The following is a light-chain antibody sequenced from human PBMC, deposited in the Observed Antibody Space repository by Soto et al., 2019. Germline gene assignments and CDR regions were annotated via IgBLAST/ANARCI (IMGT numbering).Light chain of an antibody. CDR2: DAS. V-gene: IGKV3-20*01. Sequence: EIVLTQSPGTLSLSPGERATLSCRASQSVSSTYLAWYQQKPGQAPRLLILDASSRASRIPDRFNGSGSGTDFTLTISRLEPEDLAVYYCQHYGSSPKTFGQGTKVEVK. J-gene: IGKJ1*01. CDR1: QSVSSTY. CDR3: QHYGSSPKT.